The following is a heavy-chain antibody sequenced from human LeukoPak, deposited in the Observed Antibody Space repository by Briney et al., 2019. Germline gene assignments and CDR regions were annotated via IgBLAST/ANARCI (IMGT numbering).Heavy chain of an antibody. Sequence: GASVKVSCKASGYTFTGYYIHWVRQAPGQGLEWMGRINPDSDGTNYAQKIQGRVTMTRDTSISTAYMELTSLRSDDTAVYFCARGDRPGDAFDLWGQGTMVTVSS. CDR3: ARGDRPGDAFDL. CDR2: INPDSDGT. D-gene: IGHD1-14*01. J-gene: IGHJ3*01. V-gene: IGHV1-2*06. CDR1: GYTFTGYY.